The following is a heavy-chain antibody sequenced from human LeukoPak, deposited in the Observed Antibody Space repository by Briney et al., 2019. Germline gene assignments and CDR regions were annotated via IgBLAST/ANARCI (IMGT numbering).Heavy chain of an antibody. V-gene: IGHV4-39*01. J-gene: IGHJ4*02. CDR1: GGCISSSSYY. D-gene: IGHD3-10*01. CDR3: ARRARGYYFDY. CDR2: IYYSGST. Sequence: SETLSLTCTVSGGCISSSSYYWGWIRQPPGKGLEWIGSIYYSGSTYYNPSLKSRVTISVDTSKNQFSLKLSSVTAADTAVYYCARRARGYYFDYWGQGTLVTVSS.